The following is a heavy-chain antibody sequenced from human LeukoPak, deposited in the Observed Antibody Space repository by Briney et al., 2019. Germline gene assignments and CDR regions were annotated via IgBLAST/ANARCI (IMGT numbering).Heavy chain of an antibody. D-gene: IGHD6-13*01. Sequence: GGSLRLSCAASGFTFSSYWMSWVCQAPGKGLEWVANIKQDGSEKYYVDSVKGRFTISRDNAKNSLYLQMNSLRAEDTAVYYCARRESSSWYLYYFDYWGQGTLVTVSS. CDR1: GFTFSSYW. CDR3: ARRESSSWYLYYFDY. V-gene: IGHV3-7*01. J-gene: IGHJ4*02. CDR2: IKQDGSEK.